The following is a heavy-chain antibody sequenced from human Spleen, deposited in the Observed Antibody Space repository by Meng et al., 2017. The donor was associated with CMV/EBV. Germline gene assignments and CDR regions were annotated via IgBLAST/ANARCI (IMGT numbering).Heavy chain of an antibody. V-gene: IGHV3-30*02. D-gene: IGHD3-22*01. CDR3: AKDDDSAGYYYAYY. Sequence: SCVESGFTFSRYGMHWVRQAPGKGLEWVAFVRNDGSKKYYADSVKGRFTISRDNSKNTLYLQMNSLRSEDTAVYYCAKDDDSAGYYYAYYWGQGTLVTVSS. J-gene: IGHJ4*02. CDR2: VRNDGSKK. CDR1: GFTFSRYG.